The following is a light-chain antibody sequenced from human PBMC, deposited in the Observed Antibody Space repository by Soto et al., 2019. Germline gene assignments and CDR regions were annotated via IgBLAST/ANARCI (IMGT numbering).Light chain of an antibody. Sequence: DIRMTQSPSTLSTSVGDRVTITCRASQNIRGWLAWYQQKPGKAPKLLIYDASTLESGVPSRFSGSGSGTEFTLTISSLQPDDFATYYCQQYNNFPLTFGGGTRVEIK. CDR3: QQYNNFPLT. CDR1: QNIRGW. J-gene: IGKJ4*01. CDR2: DAS. V-gene: IGKV1-5*01.